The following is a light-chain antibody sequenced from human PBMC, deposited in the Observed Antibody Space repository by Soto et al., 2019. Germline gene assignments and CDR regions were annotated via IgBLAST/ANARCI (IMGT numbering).Light chain of an antibody. CDR1: QSISSW. J-gene: IGKJ1*01. V-gene: IGKV1-5*01. CDR2: DAS. CDR3: QQYNSYSWT. Sequence: DIQMTQSPSTLSASLLERVTLXGRASQSISSWLAWYQQKPGKAPKLLIYDASSLESGVPSRFSGSGSGTEFTLTISSLQPDDFATYYCQQYNSYSWTFGQGTKVDIK.